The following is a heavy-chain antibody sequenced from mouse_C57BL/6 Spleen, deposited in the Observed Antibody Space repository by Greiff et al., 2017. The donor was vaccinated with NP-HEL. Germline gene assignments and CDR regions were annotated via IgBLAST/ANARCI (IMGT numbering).Heavy chain of an antibody. D-gene: IGHD2-5*01. V-gene: IGHV1-55*01. Sequence: QVQLQQPGAELVKPGASVKMSCKASGYTFTSHWITWVKQRPGQGLEWIGDIYPGSGSTNYNEKLKSKATLTVDTSSRTAYMQLSSLTSEDSAVYYCARSRKGHYSNYPYAMDYWGQGTSVTVSS. CDR1: GYTFTSHW. J-gene: IGHJ4*01. CDR2: IYPGSGST. CDR3: ARSRKGHYSNYPYAMDY.